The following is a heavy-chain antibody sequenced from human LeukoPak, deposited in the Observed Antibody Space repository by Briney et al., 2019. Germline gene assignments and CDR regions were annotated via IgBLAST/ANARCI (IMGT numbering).Heavy chain of an antibody. D-gene: IGHD3-10*01. V-gene: IGHV4-38-2*02. CDR2: IYHSGST. CDR3: ARDCITMVRGAIPPPGGFDP. J-gene: IGHJ5*02. CDR1: GYSISSGYY. Sequence: SETLSLTCAVSGYSISSGYYWGWIRQPPGKGLEWIGSIYHSGSTYYNPSLKSRVTISVDTSKNQFSLKLSSVTAADTAVYYCARDCITMVRGAIPPPGGFDPWGQGTLVTVSS.